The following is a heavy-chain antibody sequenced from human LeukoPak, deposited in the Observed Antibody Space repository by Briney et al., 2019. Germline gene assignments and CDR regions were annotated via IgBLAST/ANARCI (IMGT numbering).Heavy chain of an antibody. D-gene: IGHD4-17*01. J-gene: IGHJ2*01. CDR3: ARHDYGDYEGIYWYFDL. CDR1: GFTVSSNY. CDR2: IYSGGST. Sequence: GGSLRLSCAASGFTVSSNYMSWVRQAPGKGLEWVSVIYSGGSTYYADSVKGRFTISRDNSKNTLYLQMNSLRAEDTAVYYCARHDYGDYEGIYWYFDLWGRGTLVTVSS. V-gene: IGHV3-53*01.